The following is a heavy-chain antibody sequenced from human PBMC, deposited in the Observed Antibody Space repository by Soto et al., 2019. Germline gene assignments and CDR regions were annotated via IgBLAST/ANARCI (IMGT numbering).Heavy chain of an antibody. D-gene: IGHD2-15*01. J-gene: IGHJ6*02. CDR3: XRRGGXLHXYYYYGMDV. Sequence: QVQLVQSGAEVKKPGSSVKVSCKASGGTFSSYAISWVRQAPGQGLEWMGGIIPIFGTANYAQKFQGRVTITADESTXXAXXXXXSXRXXXXXXXXXXRRGGXLHXYYYYGMDVWGQGTTVTVSS. V-gene: IGHV1-69*12. CDR2: IIPIFGTA. CDR1: GGTFSSYA.